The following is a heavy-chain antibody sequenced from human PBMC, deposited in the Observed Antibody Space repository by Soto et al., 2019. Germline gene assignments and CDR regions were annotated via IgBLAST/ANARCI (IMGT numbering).Heavy chain of an antibody. V-gene: IGHV1-2*02. CDR3: ARDSTYYDFWSGPSPGGMDV. Sequence: GASVKVSCKASGYTFTGYYMHWVRQAPGQVLEWMGWINPNSGGTNYAQKFQGRVTMTRDTSISTAYMELSRLRSDDTAVYYCARDSTYYDFWSGPSPGGMDVWGQGTTVTVSS. J-gene: IGHJ6*02. CDR1: GYTFTGYY. CDR2: INPNSGGT. D-gene: IGHD3-3*01.